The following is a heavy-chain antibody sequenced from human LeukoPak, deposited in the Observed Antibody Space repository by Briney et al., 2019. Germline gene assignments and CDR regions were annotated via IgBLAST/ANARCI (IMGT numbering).Heavy chain of an antibody. Sequence: GTLRLSCAASGFTFSSYGMSWVRQAAGKGLEWVSAISGSGGSTYYADSVKGRFTISRDNSKNTLYLQMNSLRAEDTAVYYCASRSGWRYFDYWGQGTLVTVSS. D-gene: IGHD6-19*01. CDR3: ASRSGWRYFDY. V-gene: IGHV3-23*01. J-gene: IGHJ4*02. CDR1: GFTFSSYG. CDR2: ISGSGGST.